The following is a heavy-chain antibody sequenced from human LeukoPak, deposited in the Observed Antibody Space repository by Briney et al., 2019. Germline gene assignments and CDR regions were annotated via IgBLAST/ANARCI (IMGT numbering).Heavy chain of an antibody. Sequence: GASVKVSCKASGYTFTNYDINWVRQATGQGLEWMGWMNPNSANTGYAQKFQGRVTMTRNTSIGTAYMELSSLRSEDTAVYYCARVNCSSTSCRSKFLDYWGQGTLVTVSS. J-gene: IGHJ4*02. V-gene: IGHV1-8*01. D-gene: IGHD2-2*01. CDR3: ARVNCSSTSCRSKFLDY. CDR2: MNPNSANT. CDR1: GYTFTNYD.